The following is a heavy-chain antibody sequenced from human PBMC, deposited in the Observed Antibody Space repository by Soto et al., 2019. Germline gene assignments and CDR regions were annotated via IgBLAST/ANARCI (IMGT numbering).Heavy chain of an antibody. CDR3: ATGRGYDSTGYYFWVYYYGMDG. J-gene: IGHJ6*02. CDR2: ISAYNGNT. CDR1: GYTFTSYG. D-gene: IGHD3-22*01. V-gene: IGHV1-18*01. Sequence: ASVKVSCKASGYTFTSYGISWVRQAPGQGLEWMGWISAYNGNTNYAQKLQGRVTMTTDTSTSTAYMELRSLRSDDTAVYYCATGRGYDSTGYYFWVYYYGMDGWGQGTAVTVSS.